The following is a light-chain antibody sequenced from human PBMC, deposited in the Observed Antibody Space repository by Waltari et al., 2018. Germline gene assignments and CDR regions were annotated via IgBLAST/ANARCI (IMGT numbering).Light chain of an antibody. CDR2: GAS. CDR1: QSVRSNY. J-gene: IGKJ4*01. CDR3: QQYGSSPT. Sequence: ELVLTQSPGTLSLSPGERATLSCRASQSVRSNYLAWYQQRPGQAPRLLIYGASSRATGIPDRFSGSGSGTDFTLTISRLEPEDFAVYYCQQYGSSPTFGGGTKVEI. V-gene: IGKV3-20*01.